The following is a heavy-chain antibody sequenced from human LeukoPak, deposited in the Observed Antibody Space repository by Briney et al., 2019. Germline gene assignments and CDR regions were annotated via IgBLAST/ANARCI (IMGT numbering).Heavy chain of an antibody. CDR2: INNDGGNI. Sequence: GESLRLSCAVSGFTLSNYVMSWVRQAPGKGLEWVAVINNDGGNISYTDSVRGRFTITRDNSKNTVYLQMNSLRAEDTAVYYCAKDRDCSSTSCYLFDPWGQGTLVTVSS. CDR1: GFTLSNYV. J-gene: IGHJ5*02. CDR3: AKDRDCSSTSCYLFDP. D-gene: IGHD2-2*01. V-gene: IGHV3-23*01.